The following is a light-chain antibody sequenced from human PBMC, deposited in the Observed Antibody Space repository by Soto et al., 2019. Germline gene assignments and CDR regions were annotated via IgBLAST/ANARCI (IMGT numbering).Light chain of an antibody. CDR1: QGIKIG. J-gene: IGKJ3*01. CDR2: EAS. V-gene: IGKV1D-13*01. CDR3: QQFDYSPT. Sequence: AILLTQSPSSLSASVGDRVTITCRTSQGIKIGLAWYQQIPGKAPKLLIYEASILESGVPSRFSGSGYGTDFTLTINSLQPEDFATYYCQQFDYSPTFGPGTKVDFK.